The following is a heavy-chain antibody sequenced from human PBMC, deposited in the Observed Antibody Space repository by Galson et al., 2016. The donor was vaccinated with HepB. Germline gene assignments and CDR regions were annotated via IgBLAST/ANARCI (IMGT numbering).Heavy chain of an antibody. CDR1: GLTFSNFW. J-gene: IGHJ4*02. Sequence: SLRLSCAASGLTFSNFWMTWVRQAPGKGLEWVANINQDGTEKHYLDSVRGRFTISRDNAKSSLFLQMNSLRAEDTAVCFCARAYQYTLDYWGQGTLVTVSS. D-gene: IGHD1-1*01. CDR2: INQDGTEK. V-gene: IGHV3-7*04. CDR3: ARAYQYTLDY.